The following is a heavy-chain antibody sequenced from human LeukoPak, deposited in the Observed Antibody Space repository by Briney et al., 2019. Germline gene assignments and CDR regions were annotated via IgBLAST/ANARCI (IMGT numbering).Heavy chain of an antibody. V-gene: IGHV4-39*01. CDR1: GGSISSSSYY. CDR3: ARQAQRDNWFDP. J-gene: IGHJ5*02. CDR2: IYYSGST. Sequence: PSETLSPTCTVSGGSISSSSYYWGWIRQPPGKGLEWIGSIYYSGSTYYNPSLKSRVTISVDTSKNQFSLKLSSVTAADTAVYYCARQAQRDNWFDPWGQGTLVTVSS.